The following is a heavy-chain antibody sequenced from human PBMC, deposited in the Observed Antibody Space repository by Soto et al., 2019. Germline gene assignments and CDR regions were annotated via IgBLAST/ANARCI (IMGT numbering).Heavy chain of an antibody. CDR3: ARTVNCGDDCYDYYFFGMDV. V-gene: IGHV3-53*01. J-gene: IGHJ6*02. Sequence: GGSLRLSCAASGFTVSINYMSWGRQAPGKGLEWVSIIYRGGRTYYADSVKGRFTISRDNSKNTVSLQMSSLRAEDTAVYYCARTVNCGDDCYDYYFFGMDVWGPGTTVTVSS. D-gene: IGHD2-21*02. CDR1: GFTVSINY. CDR2: IYRGGRT.